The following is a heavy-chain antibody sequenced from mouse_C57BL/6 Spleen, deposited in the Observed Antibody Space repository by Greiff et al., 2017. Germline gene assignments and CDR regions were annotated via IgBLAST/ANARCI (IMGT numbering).Heavy chain of an antibody. CDR3: ARGDYDDFDY. V-gene: IGHV3-6*01. Sequence: DVKLVESGPGLVKPSQSLSLTCSVTGYSITSGYYWNWIRQFPGNKLEWMGYISYDGSNNYNPSLKNRISITRDTSKNQFFLKLNSVTTEDTATYYCARGDYDDFDYWGQGTTRTVSS. D-gene: IGHD2-4*01. CDR1: GYSITSGYY. J-gene: IGHJ2*01. CDR2: ISYDGSN.